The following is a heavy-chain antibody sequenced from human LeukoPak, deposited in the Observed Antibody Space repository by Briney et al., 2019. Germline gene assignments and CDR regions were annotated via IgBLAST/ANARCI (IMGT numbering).Heavy chain of an antibody. CDR1: GYTFTGYY. J-gene: IGHJ6*03. CDR2: INPNSGGT. D-gene: IGHD2-2*01. CDR3: ARDLRGWCSSTRCYYYYYMDV. V-gene: IGHV1-2*02. Sequence: ASVKVSCKASGYTFTGYYMHWVRQAPGQGLEWMGWINPNSGGTNYAQKFQGRVTMTRDTSISTAYMELSRLRSDDTAVYYCARDLRGWCSSTRCYYYYYMDVWGKGTAVTVSS.